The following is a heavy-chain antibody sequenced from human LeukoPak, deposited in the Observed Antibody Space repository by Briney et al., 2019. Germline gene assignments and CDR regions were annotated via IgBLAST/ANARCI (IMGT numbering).Heavy chain of an antibody. V-gene: IGHV3-30*18. Sequence: GGSLRLSCAASGFTFSSYGMHWVRQAPGKGLEWVAVISYDGSNKYYADSVKGRFTISRDNSKNTLYLQMNSLRAEDTAVYYCAKAEEQQLVPDYWGQGTLVTVSS. J-gene: IGHJ4*02. CDR3: AKAEEQQLVPDY. D-gene: IGHD6-13*01. CDR1: GFTFSSYG. CDR2: ISYDGSNK.